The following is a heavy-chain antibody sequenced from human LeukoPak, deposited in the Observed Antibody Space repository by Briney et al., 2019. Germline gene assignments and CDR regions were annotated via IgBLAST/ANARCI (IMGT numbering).Heavy chain of an antibody. Sequence: SETLSLTCTVSGGSISSYYWSWIRQPPGKGLEWIGYIYYSGSTNYNPPLKSRVTISVDTSKNQFSLKLSSVTAADTAVYYCARVVAAAGTSWFDPWGQGTLVTVSS. D-gene: IGHD6-13*01. CDR3: ARVVAAAGTSWFDP. V-gene: IGHV4-59*01. CDR1: GGSISSYY. CDR2: IYYSGST. J-gene: IGHJ5*02.